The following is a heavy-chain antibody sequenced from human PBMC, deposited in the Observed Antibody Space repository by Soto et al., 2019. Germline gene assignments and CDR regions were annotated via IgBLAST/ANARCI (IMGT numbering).Heavy chain of an antibody. V-gene: IGHV3-13*01. Sequence: EVQLVGSGGGLVQPGGSLRLSCAASGFTFSSYDMHWVRQATGKGLEWVSAIGTAGDTYYPGSVKGRFTISRENAKNSLYLQMNSLRAGDTAVYYCARGVIYYGMDVWGQGTTVTVSS. D-gene: IGHD2-21*01. CDR3: ARGVIYYGMDV. CDR1: GFTFSSYD. CDR2: IGTAGDT. J-gene: IGHJ6*02.